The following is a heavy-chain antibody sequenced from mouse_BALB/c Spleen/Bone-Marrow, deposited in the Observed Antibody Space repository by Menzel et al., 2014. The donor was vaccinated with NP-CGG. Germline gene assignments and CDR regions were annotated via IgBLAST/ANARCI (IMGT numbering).Heavy chain of an antibody. CDR2: ISSGGSYT. V-gene: IGHV5-6*01. Sequence: DVHLVESGGDLVKPGGSLKLSCAASGFTFGSYGMSWVRQTPDKRLEWVATISSGGSYTYYPDSVKGRFTISRDNAKNTLYPQMSSLKSEDTAMYYCARDGLDYWGQGTTLTVSS. CDR3: ARDGLDY. J-gene: IGHJ2*01. CDR1: GFTFGSYG. D-gene: IGHD3-1*01.